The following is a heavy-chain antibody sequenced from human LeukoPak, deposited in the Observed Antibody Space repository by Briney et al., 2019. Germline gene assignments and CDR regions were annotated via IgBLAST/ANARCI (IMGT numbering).Heavy chain of an antibody. Sequence: PGGSLRLSCAASGFIFSSYAMHWARQAPGKGLEWVAVISYDGSNKYYADSVKGRFTISRDNSKNTLYLQMNSLRAEDTAVYYCARNVIGELLLNYWGQGTLVTVSS. J-gene: IGHJ4*02. CDR3: ARNVIGELLLNY. D-gene: IGHD3-10*01. V-gene: IGHV3-30*04. CDR1: GFIFSSYA. CDR2: ISYDGSNK.